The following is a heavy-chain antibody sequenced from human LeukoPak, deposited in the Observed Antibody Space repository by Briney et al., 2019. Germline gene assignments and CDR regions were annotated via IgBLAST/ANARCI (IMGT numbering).Heavy chain of an antibody. V-gene: IGHV3-23*01. J-gene: IGHJ3*02. D-gene: IGHD2-21*01. CDR1: GFTFSSYA. CDR2: ISGSGGNT. CDR3: AKVVHIVVVNDAFDI. Sequence: PRGSLRLSCVASGFTFSSYAMSWVRQAPGKGLEWVSAISGSGGNTYYADSVKGRFTISRDNSKNTLYLQMNGLRAEDTAAYYCAKVVHIVVVNDAFDIWGQGTMVTVSS.